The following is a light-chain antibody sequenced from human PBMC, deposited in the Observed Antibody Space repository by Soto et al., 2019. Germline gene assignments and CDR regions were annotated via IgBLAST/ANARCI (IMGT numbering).Light chain of an antibody. J-gene: IGKJ2*01. CDR3: QQYNSYPYT. Sequence: DIQMTQSPSTLSAFVGDRVTITCRASQSISIWLAWYQQKPGKAPKLLIYDASSLESGVPSRFSGSGSGAEFTLTISSLQPDDFASYYCQQYNSYPYTFGQGTRLEIK. CDR1: QSISIW. CDR2: DAS. V-gene: IGKV1-5*01.